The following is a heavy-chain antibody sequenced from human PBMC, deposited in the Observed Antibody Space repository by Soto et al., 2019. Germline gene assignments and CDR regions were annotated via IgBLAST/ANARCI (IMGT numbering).Heavy chain of an antibody. CDR2: IYYSGST. D-gene: IGHD3-3*01. J-gene: IGHJ6*02. CDR3: ARSGRITIFGVVIRNDYYGMDV. CDR1: GGSISSGGYY. Sequence: QVQLQESGPGLVKPSQTLSLTCTVSGGSISSGGYYWSWIRQHPGKGLEWIGYIYYSGSTYYNPSLQSRVTISVDTSKNQFSLKLSSVTAADTAVYYCARSGRITIFGVVIRNDYYGMDVWGQGTTVTVSS. V-gene: IGHV4-31*03.